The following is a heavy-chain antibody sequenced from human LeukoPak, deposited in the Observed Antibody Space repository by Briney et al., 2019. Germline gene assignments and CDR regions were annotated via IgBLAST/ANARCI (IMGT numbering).Heavy chain of an antibody. CDR2: ISYDGSNK. D-gene: IGHD1-26*01. CDR3: AIGSGSYGY. CDR1: GFTFSSYA. V-gene: IGHV3-30*04. Sequence: PGGSLRLSCAASGFTFSSYAMHWVRQAPGKGLEWVAVISYDGSNKYYADSVKGRFTISRDNSKNTLYLQMNSLRVEDTAVYYGAIGSGSYGYWGQGTLVTVSS. J-gene: IGHJ4*02.